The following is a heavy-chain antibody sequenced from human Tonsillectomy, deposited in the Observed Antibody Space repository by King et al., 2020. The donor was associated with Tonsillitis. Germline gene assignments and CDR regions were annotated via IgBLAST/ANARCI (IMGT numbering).Heavy chain of an antibody. V-gene: IGHV3-30*02. CDR1: GFTFSSYG. CDR3: AKDQTHSSRWYDYYYQHAIDV. D-gene: IGHD6-13*01. Sequence: VQLVESGGGVVQPGGSLRLSCAASGFTFSSYGMHWVRQAPGKGLEWVAFIRYDGSKKYYADSVKGTFTISRDNSKNKLYLQMNSLRTEDTAVYYCAKDQTHSSRWYDYYYQHAIDVWGQGTTVTVSS. J-gene: IGHJ6*02. CDR2: IRYDGSKK.